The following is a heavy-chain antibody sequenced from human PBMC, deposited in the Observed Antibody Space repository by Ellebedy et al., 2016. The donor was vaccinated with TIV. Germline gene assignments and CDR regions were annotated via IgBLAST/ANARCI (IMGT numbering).Heavy chain of an antibody. CDR1: GFTFSSYA. V-gene: IGHV3-23*05. D-gene: IGHD3-16*01. CDR3: ARRAENWGFFDS. Sequence: GESLKISXVVSGFTFSSYAMSWVRQAPGKGLQWVSTIDGSGTNTYYADSVKDRFTISRDNSRNTLYLQMSSLRAEDTAVYYCARRAENWGFFDSWGQGTLLTVSS. J-gene: IGHJ4*02. CDR2: IDGSGTNT.